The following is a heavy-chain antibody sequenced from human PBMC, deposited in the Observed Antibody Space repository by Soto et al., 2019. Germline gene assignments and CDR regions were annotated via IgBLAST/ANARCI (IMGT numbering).Heavy chain of an antibody. CDR2: VFHTGTT. CDR1: GDSVSSPYY. Sequence: QVQLQESGPGLVKPSGTLSLTCAVSGDSVSSPYYWCWVRQPPGKGLEWMGEVFHTGTTSYNPSLRSRVTISMDKSINQFSLDLSSVTAADTAVYYCARSAGWYAVHSWGPGTLVIVSS. V-gene: IGHV4-4*02. D-gene: IGHD6-19*01. J-gene: IGHJ4*02. CDR3: ARSAGWYAVHS.